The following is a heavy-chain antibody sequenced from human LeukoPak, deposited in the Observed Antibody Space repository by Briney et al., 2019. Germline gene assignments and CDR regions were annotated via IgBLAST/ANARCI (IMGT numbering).Heavy chain of an antibody. Sequence: SETLSLTCTVSGGSISSGGYYWSWIRQHPGKGLEWIGYIYYSGSTYYNPSLKSRVTISVDTSKNQFSLKLSSVTAADTAVYYCARGPEMKRDSSGYYYNWGQGTLVTASS. CDR2: IYYSGST. CDR3: ARGPEMKRDSSGYYYN. J-gene: IGHJ4*02. CDR1: GGSISSGGYY. V-gene: IGHV4-31*03. D-gene: IGHD3-22*01.